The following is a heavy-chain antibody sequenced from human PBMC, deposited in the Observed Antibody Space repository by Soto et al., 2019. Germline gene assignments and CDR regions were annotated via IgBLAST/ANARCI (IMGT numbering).Heavy chain of an antibody. V-gene: IGHV3-30-3*01. CDR2: ISYDGSNK. CDR3: ARVGYSYGAAFDY. J-gene: IGHJ4*02. Sequence: PGWSLRLSCAASGFTFSSYAMHWVRQAPGKGLEWVAVISYDGSNKYYADSVKGRFTISRDNSKNTLCLQMNSLRAEDTAVYYCARVGYSYGAAFDYWGQGTMVTVYS. CDR1: GFTFSSYA. D-gene: IGHD5-18*01.